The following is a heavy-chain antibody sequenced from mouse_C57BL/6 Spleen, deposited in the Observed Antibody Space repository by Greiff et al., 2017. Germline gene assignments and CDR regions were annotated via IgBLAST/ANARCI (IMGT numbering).Heavy chain of an antibody. V-gene: IGHV5-9-1*02. CDR3: TREAYYYATDY. Sequence: EVQLQESGEGLVKPGGSLKLSCAASGFTFSSYAMSWVRQTPEKRLEWVAYISSGGDYIYYADTVKGRFTISRDNARNTLYLQMSSLKSEDTAMYYCTREAYYYATDYWGQGTSVTVSS. CDR1: GFTFSSYA. D-gene: IGHD3-2*02. J-gene: IGHJ4*01. CDR2: ISSGGDYI.